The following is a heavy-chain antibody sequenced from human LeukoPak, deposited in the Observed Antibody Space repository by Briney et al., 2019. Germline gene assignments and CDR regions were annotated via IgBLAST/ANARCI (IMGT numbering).Heavy chain of an antibody. J-gene: IGHJ6*03. Sequence: ASVKVSCKASGYTFTSYDISWVRQATGQGLEWMGWMNPNSGNTGYAQKFQGRVTMTRNTSISTAYMELSSLRSEDTAVYYCASLVRGYSYGYHYYYMDVWGKGTTVTVSS. CDR3: ASLVRGYSYGYHYYYMDV. V-gene: IGHV1-8*01. CDR1: GYTFTSYD. CDR2: MNPNSGNT. D-gene: IGHD5-18*01.